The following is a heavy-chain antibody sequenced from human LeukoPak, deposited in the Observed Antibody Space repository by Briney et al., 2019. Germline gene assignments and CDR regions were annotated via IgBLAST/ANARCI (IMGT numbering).Heavy chain of an antibody. CDR2: INQDGSER. J-gene: IGHJ3*02. Sequence: GGSLRLSCAASGFTFGSHWMTWVRQAPGKGLEWVANINQDGSERYYVDSVKGRFTISRDNAKNSLYLQMNSLRAEDTAVYYCARDSEYSSSFAFDIWGQGTMVTVSS. V-gene: IGHV3-7*01. CDR1: GFTFGSHW. D-gene: IGHD6-13*01. CDR3: ARDSEYSSSFAFDI.